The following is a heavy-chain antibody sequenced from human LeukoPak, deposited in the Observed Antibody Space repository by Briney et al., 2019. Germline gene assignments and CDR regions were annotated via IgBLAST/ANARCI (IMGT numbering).Heavy chain of an antibody. Sequence: GGSLRLSCTASGFTFSNFWMGWVRQAPGKGLEWVANIKQDETEKFYLGSVKGRFTISRDNAKNSLYLQMNSLRAEDTAVYYCARGAVAATRRNYFDYWGQGTLVTVSS. J-gene: IGHJ4*02. CDR3: ARGAVAATRRNYFDY. V-gene: IGHV3-7*01. CDR1: GFTFSNFW. D-gene: IGHD2-15*01. CDR2: IKQDETEK.